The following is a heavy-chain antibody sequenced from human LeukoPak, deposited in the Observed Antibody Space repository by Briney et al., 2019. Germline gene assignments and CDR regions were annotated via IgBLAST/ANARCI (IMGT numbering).Heavy chain of an antibody. CDR2: MNPNSGNT. CDR1: GYTFTSYD. J-gene: IGHJ3*02. Sequence: ASVKVSCKASGYTFTSYDINWVRQATGQGLEWMGWMNPNSGNTGYAQKFQGRVTMNRNTSISTAYMELSSLRSEDTAVYYCARGGGDCSSTSCPSDAFDIWGQGTMVTVSS. V-gene: IGHV1-8*01. CDR3: ARGGGDCSSTSCPSDAFDI. D-gene: IGHD2-2*01.